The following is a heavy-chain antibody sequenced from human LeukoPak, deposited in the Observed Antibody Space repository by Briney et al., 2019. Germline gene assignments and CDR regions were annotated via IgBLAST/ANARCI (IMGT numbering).Heavy chain of an antibody. V-gene: IGHV1-46*01. CDR2: INPSGGST. CDR3: ARGYCSGGSCYSGTDAFDI. J-gene: IGHJ3*02. CDR1: GYTFTSYY. Sequence: GASVKVSCKASGYTFTSYYMHWVRQAPGQGLEWMGIINPSGGSTSYAQKFQGRVTMTRDMSTSTVYMELSSLRSEDTAVYYCARGYCSGGSCYSGTDAFDIWGQGTMVTVSS. D-gene: IGHD2-15*01.